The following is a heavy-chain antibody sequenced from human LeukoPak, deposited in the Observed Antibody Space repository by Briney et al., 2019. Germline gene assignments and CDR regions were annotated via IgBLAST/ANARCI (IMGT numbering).Heavy chain of an antibody. J-gene: IGHJ4*02. CDR3: ARVYLERLTAGYFDH. D-gene: IGHD2-8*01. CDR2: ISYDGRQN. Sequence: GGSLRLSCAASGFTFSTYAMNWVRQAPCKGLEWVAVISYDGRQNYYADPVKGRFTISRDNSKNTLYLQMNSLRDEDSAAYYCARVYLERLTAGYFDHWGQGTWVTVSP. V-gene: IGHV3-30*04. CDR1: GFTFSTYA.